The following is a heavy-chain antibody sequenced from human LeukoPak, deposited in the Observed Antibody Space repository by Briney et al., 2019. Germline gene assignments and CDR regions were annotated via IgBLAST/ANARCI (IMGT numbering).Heavy chain of an antibody. CDR3: ARDTPWSTVVTPGSTNHFFDY. Sequence: GGSLRLSCAASGFTFSSYWMSWVRQAPGKGLEWVANIKQDGSEKYYVDSVKGRFTISRDNAKNSLYLQMNSLRAEDTAVYYCARDTPWSTVVTPGSTNHFFDYWGQGTLVTVSS. V-gene: IGHV3-7*01. CDR1: GFTFSSYW. CDR2: IKQDGSEK. J-gene: IGHJ4*02. D-gene: IGHD4-23*01.